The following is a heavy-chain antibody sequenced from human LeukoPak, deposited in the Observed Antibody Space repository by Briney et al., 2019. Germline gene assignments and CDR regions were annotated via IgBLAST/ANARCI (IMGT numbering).Heavy chain of an antibody. V-gene: IGHV1-69*13. CDR1: GGTFSSYA. D-gene: IGHD6-13*01. CDR3: ARASLSSSWYTPSEPYYYYSYGMDV. J-gene: IGHJ6*04. Sequence: SVKVSCKASGGTFSSYAISWVRQAPGQGLEWMGGIIPIFGTANYAQKFQGRVTITADESTSTAYMELSSLRSEDTAVYYCARASLSSSWYTPSEPYYYYSYGMDVWGKGTTVTVSS. CDR2: IIPIFGTA.